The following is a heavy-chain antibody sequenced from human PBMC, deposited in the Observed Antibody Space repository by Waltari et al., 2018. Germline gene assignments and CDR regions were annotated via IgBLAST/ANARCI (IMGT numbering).Heavy chain of an antibody. Sequence: QVQLVQPGAAVKKPGSSVKVSCKPSGGPSGSSATSWVRQAPGQGLEWMGGIIPILGIANYAQKFQGRVTITADESTSTAYMELSSLRSEDTAVYYCACSSSWGAYWGQGTLVTVSS. CDR1: GGPSGSSA. V-gene: IGHV1-69*04. J-gene: IGHJ4*02. D-gene: IGHD6-13*01. CDR3: ACSSSWGAY. CDR2: IIPILGIA.